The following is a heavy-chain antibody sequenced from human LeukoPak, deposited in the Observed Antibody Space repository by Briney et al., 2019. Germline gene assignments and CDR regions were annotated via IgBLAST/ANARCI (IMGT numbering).Heavy chain of an antibody. Sequence: GGSLRLSCAASGFTFSSYSMNWVRQAPGKGLEWVSSISSSSSYIYYADSVKGRFTISRDNAKNSLYLQMNSLRAEDTAVYYCARAAPYDSSGYPSGFDYWGQGTLVTVSS. D-gene: IGHD3-22*01. CDR1: GFTFSSYS. CDR3: ARAAPYDSSGYPSGFDY. CDR2: ISSSSSYI. V-gene: IGHV3-21*01. J-gene: IGHJ4*02.